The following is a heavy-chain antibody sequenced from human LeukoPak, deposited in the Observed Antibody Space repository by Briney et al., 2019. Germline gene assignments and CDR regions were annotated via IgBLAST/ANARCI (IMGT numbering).Heavy chain of an antibody. CDR1: GGSISSYY. D-gene: IGHD6-19*01. CDR3: ARASRLPFPGIAVVGPELTNTYYYYGMDV. CDR2: IYTSGST. J-gene: IGHJ6*02. V-gene: IGHV4-4*07. Sequence: SETLSLTCTVSGGSISSYYWSWIRQPAGKGLEWIGRIYTSGSTNYNPSLKSRVTMSVDTSKNQFSLKLSSVTAADTAVYYCARASRLPFPGIAVVGPELTNTYYYYGMDVWGQGTTVTVSS.